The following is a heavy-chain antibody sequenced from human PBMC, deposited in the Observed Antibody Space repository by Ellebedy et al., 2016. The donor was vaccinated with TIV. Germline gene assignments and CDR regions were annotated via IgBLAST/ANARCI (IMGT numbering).Heavy chain of an antibody. Sequence: SETLSLTCTVSGGSISSYYWSWIRQPPGKGLEWIGYVYYSGSTNYNPSLKSRVTISVDTSKNQFSLRLSSVTAADTAVYYCARRKVELLTVEDYYYYMDVWGKGTTVTVSS. J-gene: IGHJ6*03. CDR1: GGSISSYY. CDR2: VYYSGST. V-gene: IGHV4-59*08. D-gene: IGHD2-15*01. CDR3: ARRKVELLTVEDYYYYMDV.